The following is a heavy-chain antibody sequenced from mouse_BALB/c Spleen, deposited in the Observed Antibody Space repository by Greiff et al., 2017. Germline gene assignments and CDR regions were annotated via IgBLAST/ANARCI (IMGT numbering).Heavy chain of an antibody. J-gene: IGHJ1*01. CDR2: IDPANGNT. CDR3: AGGYDYDGWYFDV. CDR1: GFNIKDTY. Sequence: VQLQQSGAELVKPGASVKLSCTASGFNIKDTYMHWVKQRPEQGLEWIGRIDPANGNTKYDPKFQGKATITADTSSNTAYLQLSSLTAEDTAVYYCAGGYDYDGWYFDVWGAGTTVTVSS. D-gene: IGHD2-4*01. V-gene: IGHV14-3*02.